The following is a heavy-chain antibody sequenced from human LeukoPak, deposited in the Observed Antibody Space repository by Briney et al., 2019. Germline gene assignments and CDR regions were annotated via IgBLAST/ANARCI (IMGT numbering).Heavy chain of an antibody. D-gene: IGHD4-17*01. CDR1: GYTFTSYD. V-gene: IGHV1-69*05. CDR2: IIPIFGTA. CDR3: ARGPAEIRDYGDPPRAEYFQH. J-gene: IGHJ1*01. Sequence: ASVKVSCKASGYTFTSYDINWVRQATGQGLEWMGGIIPIFGTANYAQKFQGRVTITTDESTSTAYMELSSLRSEDTAVYYCARGPAEIRDYGDPPRAEYFQHWGQGTLVTVSS.